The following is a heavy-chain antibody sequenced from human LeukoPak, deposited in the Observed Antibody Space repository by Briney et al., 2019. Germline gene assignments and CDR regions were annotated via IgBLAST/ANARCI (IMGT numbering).Heavy chain of an antibody. CDR3: ARDFDI. Sequence: PSETLSLTCTVSGGSISSGDYYRRWIRQPPGKVLEWIAYIYYTGSTYYNPSLNSRVTISVTTSTNKYSLSLSSVTTAVSAVDYCARDFDIWGQGTMVTVSS. V-gene: IGHV4-30-4*01. CDR2: IYYTGST. CDR1: GGSISSGDYY. J-gene: IGHJ3*02.